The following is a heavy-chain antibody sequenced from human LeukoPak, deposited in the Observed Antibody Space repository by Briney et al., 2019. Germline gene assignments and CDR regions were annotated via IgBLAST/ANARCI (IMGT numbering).Heavy chain of an antibody. CDR3: AKDTLGLGATNDAFDI. V-gene: IGHV3-23*01. Sequence: GGSLRLSCAASGFTLSRYAMSWVRQAPGKGLEWVSAISGSGGSTYYADSVKGRFTISRDNSKNTLYLQMNSLRAEDTAVYYCAKDTLGLGATNDAFDIWGQGTMVTVSS. J-gene: IGHJ3*02. CDR1: GFTLSRYA. CDR2: ISGSGGST. D-gene: IGHD5-12*01.